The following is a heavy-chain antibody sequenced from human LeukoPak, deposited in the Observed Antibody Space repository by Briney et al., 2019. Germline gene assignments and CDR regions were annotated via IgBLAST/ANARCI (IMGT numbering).Heavy chain of an antibody. CDR1: GGSFSGYY. D-gene: IGHD6-6*01. CDR3: ARGPSSSGYFDY. J-gene: IGHJ4*02. Sequence: SETLSLTCAVYGGSFSGYYWSWIRQPPGKGLEWIGEINHSGSTNHNPSLKSRVTISVDTSKNQFSLKLSSVTAADTAVYYCARGPSSSGYFDYWGQGTLVTVSS. V-gene: IGHV4-34*01. CDR2: INHSGST.